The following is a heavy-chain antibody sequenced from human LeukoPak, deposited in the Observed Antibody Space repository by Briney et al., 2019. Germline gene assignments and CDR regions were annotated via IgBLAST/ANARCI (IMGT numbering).Heavy chain of an antibody. D-gene: IGHD4-17*01. Sequence: ASVKVSCKASGYTVTTYAMHWVRQAPGQRLEWMGWINGGNGNTKYSQKFQGRVTITRDTSASTAYMELSNLRSEDTAVYYCARVSGDYVIVYDYWGQGTLVTVSS. V-gene: IGHV1-3*01. CDR1: GYTVTTYA. CDR2: INGGNGNT. J-gene: IGHJ4*02. CDR3: ARVSGDYVIVYDY.